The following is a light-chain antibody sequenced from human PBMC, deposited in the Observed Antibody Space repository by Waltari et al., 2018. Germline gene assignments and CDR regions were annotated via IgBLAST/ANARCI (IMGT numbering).Light chain of an antibody. Sequence: QSALTQPASVSGSPGQSITISCTGTSSDVGGYNYVPWYQQHPGKAHKLMIYEVSKRPSGVSNRFSGSKSGNTASLTISGLQAEDEADYYCCSYAGSSTVVFGGGTKLTVL. CDR1: SSDVGGYNY. CDR2: EVS. J-gene: IGLJ2*01. V-gene: IGLV2-23*02. CDR3: CSYAGSSTVV.